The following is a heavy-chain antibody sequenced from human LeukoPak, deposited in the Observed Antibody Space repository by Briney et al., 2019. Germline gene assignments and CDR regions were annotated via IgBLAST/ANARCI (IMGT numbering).Heavy chain of an antibody. CDR2: SFYSGST. Sequence: TSETLSLTCTVSAGSISRSSYYWGWIRQPPGKGLEWIGNSFYSGSTYYNTSLKSRVTISVDTSKNQFSLKLTSVTAAETAIYYCASLWFEELPGAFDIWGPGTIVTASS. J-gene: IGHJ3*02. D-gene: IGHD3-10*01. CDR3: ASLWFEELPGAFDI. V-gene: IGHV4-39*07. CDR1: AGSISRSSYY.